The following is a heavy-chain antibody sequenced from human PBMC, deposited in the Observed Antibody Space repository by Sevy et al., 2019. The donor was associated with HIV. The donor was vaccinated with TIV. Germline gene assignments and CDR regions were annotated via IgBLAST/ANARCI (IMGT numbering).Heavy chain of an antibody. CDR2: IYYGGST. V-gene: IGHV4-61*01. CDR1: GGSVSSGSYF. D-gene: IGHD1-26*01. CDR3: ARVGGLTDYGMDV. Sequence: SETLSLTCTVSGGSVSSGSYFWSWIRQPPGKGLECVGYIYYGGSTNYNPSLKSRVTISVDTSKNQFSRKLSSVTAADTAVYYCARVGGLTDYGMDVWGQGTTVTVSS. J-gene: IGHJ6*02.